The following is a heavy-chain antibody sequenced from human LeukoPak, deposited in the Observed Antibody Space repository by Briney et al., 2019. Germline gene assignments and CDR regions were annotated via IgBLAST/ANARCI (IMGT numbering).Heavy chain of an antibody. CDR3: AKDRSGSYPYYFDY. J-gene: IGHJ4*02. CDR2: ISGSGGST. CDR1: GFTFSSYG. Sequence: GGSLRLSCVASGFTFSSYGMSWVRQAPGKGLEWVSAISGSGGSTYYADSVKGRFTISRDNSKNTLYLQMNSLRAEDTAVYYCAKDRSGSYPYYFDYWGQGTLVTVSS. D-gene: IGHD1-26*01. V-gene: IGHV3-23*01.